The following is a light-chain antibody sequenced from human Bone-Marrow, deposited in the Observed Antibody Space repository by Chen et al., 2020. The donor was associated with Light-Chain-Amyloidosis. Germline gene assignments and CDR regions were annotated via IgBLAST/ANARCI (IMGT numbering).Light chain of an antibody. CDR2: EVT. Sequence: QSALPQPASLSGSPGQSLTISCTGTSSDVVGDNHVSWYQQHPDKAPKLMIYEVTNRPSWVPDRFSGSKSDNTASLTISGLQTEDEADYFCSSYTITNTLVFGSGTRVTVL. CDR1: SSDVVGDNH. J-gene: IGLJ1*01. CDR3: SSYTITNTLV. V-gene: IGLV2-14*01.